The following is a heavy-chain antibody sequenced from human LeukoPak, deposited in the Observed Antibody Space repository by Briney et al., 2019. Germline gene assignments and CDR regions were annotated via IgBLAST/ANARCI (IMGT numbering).Heavy chain of an antibody. CDR1: GFTFSSYA. D-gene: IGHD6-19*01. V-gene: IGHV3-23*01. CDR2: ISGSGGST. Sequence: GGSLRLSCAASGFTFSSYAMSWVRQAPGKGLEWVSAISGSGGSTYYADSVKGRFTISRDNSKNTLYLQMNSLRAEDTAVYYCAKDKGNRSGWYYLDYWGRGTLVTVSS. J-gene: IGHJ4*02. CDR3: AKDKGNRSGWYYLDY.